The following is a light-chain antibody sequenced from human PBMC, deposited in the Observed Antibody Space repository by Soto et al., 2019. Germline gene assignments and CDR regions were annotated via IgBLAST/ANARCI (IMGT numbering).Light chain of an antibody. CDR2: GAS. CDR3: QRYGSSHKT. V-gene: IGKV3-20*01. J-gene: IGKJ1*01. Sequence: EIVLTQSPGTLSLSPGERATLSCRASQSVSSSYLAWYQQKPGQAPRLLIYGASSRATGIPDRFSGSGSGTDFTLTISRLEPEDFAVYYCQRYGSSHKTFGQGTKVEIK. CDR1: QSVSSSY.